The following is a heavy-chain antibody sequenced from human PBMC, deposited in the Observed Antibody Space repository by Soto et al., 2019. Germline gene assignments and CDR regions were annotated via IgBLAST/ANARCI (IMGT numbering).Heavy chain of an antibody. Sequence: QVQLQESGPGLVKPSGTLSLTCAVSGGSISSSNWWSWVRQPPGKGLEWIGEIYHSGSTNYNPSLQSRVTISVDKSKNQFSLKLSSVTAADTAVYYCARAWRDYYDSSGYDYWGQGTLVTVSS. D-gene: IGHD3-22*01. CDR1: GGSISSSNW. V-gene: IGHV4-4*02. CDR2: IYHSGST. J-gene: IGHJ4*02. CDR3: ARAWRDYYDSSGYDY.